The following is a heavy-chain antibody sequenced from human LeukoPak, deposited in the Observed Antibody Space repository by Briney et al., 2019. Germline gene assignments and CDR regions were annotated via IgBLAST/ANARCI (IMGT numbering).Heavy chain of an antibody. V-gene: IGHV4-59*01. D-gene: IGHD6-13*01. J-gene: IGHJ6*02. CDR2: IYYSGST. CDR1: GGSNSSYY. CDR3: ARGARDSSSWGGDYYYYYGMDV. Sequence: SETLSLTCTVSGGSNSSYYWSWIRQRPGKGLEWIGYIYYSGSTNYNPSLKSRVTISVDTSKNQFSLKLSSVTAADTAVYYCARGARDSSSWGGDYYYYYGMDVWGQGTTVTVSS.